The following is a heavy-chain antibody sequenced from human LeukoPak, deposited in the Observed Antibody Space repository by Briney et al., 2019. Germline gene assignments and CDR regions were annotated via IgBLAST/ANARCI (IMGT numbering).Heavy chain of an antibody. CDR2: IYYSVST. CDR1: GGSISNYY. Sequence: SETLSLTCTVSGGSISNYYWSWIRQPPGKGLEWIGYIYYSVSTNYNPSLKSRVTISVDTPKNQFSLKLSSVTAADTAVYYCARDNYDILTGYGYPDAFDIWGQGTMVTVSS. CDR3: ARDNYDILTGYGYPDAFDI. V-gene: IGHV4-59*01. J-gene: IGHJ3*02. D-gene: IGHD3-9*01.